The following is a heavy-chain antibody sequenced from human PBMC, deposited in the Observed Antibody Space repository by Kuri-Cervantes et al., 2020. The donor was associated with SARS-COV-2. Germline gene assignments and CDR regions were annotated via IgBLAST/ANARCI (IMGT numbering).Heavy chain of an antibody. CDR1: GFTFRSYT. J-gene: IGHJ6*02. CDR2: INWNSGGI. V-gene: IGHV3-9*01. D-gene: IGHD1-26*01. CDR3: TKGTRYSTNWYRNYGMDV. Sequence: SLKISCAASGFTFRSYTMNWVRQAPGKGLEWVSGINWNSGGIGYADSVMGRFIISRDNAKNSLYLQMNSLRGEDTALYYCTKGTRYSTNWYRNYGMDVWGQGTTVTVSS.